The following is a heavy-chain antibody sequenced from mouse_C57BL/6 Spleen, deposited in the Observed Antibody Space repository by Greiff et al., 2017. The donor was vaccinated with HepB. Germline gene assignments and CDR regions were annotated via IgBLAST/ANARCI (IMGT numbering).Heavy chain of an antibody. CDR1: GFTFSDYG. D-gene: IGHD3-2*02. J-gene: IGHJ2*01. CDR2: ISSGSSTI. V-gene: IGHV5-17*01. Sequence: EVKLVESGGGLVKPGGSLKLSCAASGFTFSDYGMHWVRQAPEKGLEWVAYISSGSSTIYYADTVKGRFTISRDNAKNTLFLQMTSLRSEDTAMYYCARRTAQTYGCYFDYWGQGTTLTVSS. CDR3: ARRTAQTYGCYFDY.